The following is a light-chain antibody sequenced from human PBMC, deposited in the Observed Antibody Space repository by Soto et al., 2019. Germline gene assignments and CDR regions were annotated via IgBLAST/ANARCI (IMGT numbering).Light chain of an antibody. CDR1: QRISSW. J-gene: IGKJ1*01. V-gene: IGKV1-5*01. CDR3: QQYNSYSRT. CDR2: DAS. Sequence: DSKLTQSSSTRSASVGDRVTIRCQARQRISSWLARYQKKPGKAPKLLISDASSLQSGFPPRFSGSGSARQFNPTISSLQPDDFATYSCQQYNSYSRTFGQGTKVDIK.